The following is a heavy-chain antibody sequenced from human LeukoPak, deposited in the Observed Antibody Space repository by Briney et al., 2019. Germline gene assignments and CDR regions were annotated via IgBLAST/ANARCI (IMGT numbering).Heavy chain of an antibody. CDR2: IRYDGNNK. CDR1: GFTFSSYG. J-gene: IGHJ4*02. D-gene: IGHD3-10*01. V-gene: IGHV3-30*02. CDR3: AKDDRPYGSGSYSSDY. Sequence: GGSLRLSCAASGFTFSSYGMHWVRQAPGKGLEWVAFIRYDGNNKYYADSVKGRFTISRDNSKNTLYLQMNSLRAEDTAVYYCAKDDRPYGSGSYSSDYWGQGTLVTVSS.